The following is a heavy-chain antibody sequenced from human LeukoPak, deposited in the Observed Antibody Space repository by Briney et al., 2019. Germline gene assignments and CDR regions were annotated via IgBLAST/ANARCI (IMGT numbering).Heavy chain of an antibody. D-gene: IGHD1-26*01. CDR1: GGSISSSSYY. CDR2: IYYSGST. J-gene: IGHJ5*02. CDR3: ARAIRELLRWWRFDP. Sequence: PSETLSLTCTVSGGSISSSSYYWSWIRQPPGKGLEWIGYIYYSGSTNYNPSLKSRVTISVDTSKNQFSLKLSSVTAADTAVYYCARAIRELLRWWRFDPWGQGTLVTVSS. V-gene: IGHV4-61*01.